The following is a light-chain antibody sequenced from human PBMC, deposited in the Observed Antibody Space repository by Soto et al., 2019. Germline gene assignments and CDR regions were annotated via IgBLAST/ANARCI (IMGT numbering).Light chain of an antibody. CDR1: RGVTRS. CDR3: LQHGTSPYT. V-gene: IGKV3-20*01. Sequence: EIVLTQSPGTLSLSPGERATLSCRASRGVTRSLAWFQQKAGQAPRLLIYGASTRATGIPDRFSGSGSGTDFTLIISRVEPEDFAVYYCLQHGTSPYTFGQGNKVDIK. J-gene: IGKJ1*01. CDR2: GAS.